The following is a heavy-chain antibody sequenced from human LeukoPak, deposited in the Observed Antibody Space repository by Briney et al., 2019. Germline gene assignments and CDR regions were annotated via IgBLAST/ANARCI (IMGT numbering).Heavy chain of an antibody. CDR1: GGSINSHY. J-gene: IGHJ4*02. V-gene: IGHV4-59*11. CDR2: IFNTGNT. D-gene: IGHD3-10*01. CDR3: ASRPADTTWYGVFDY. Sequence: ASETLSLTCSVSGGSINSHYWSWIRQPPGKRLEWIGYIFNTGNTNYNPSLASRVTMSVDTSRAQFFLRLSPVTAADTATYYCASRPADTTWYGVFDYWSQGTLVTVSS.